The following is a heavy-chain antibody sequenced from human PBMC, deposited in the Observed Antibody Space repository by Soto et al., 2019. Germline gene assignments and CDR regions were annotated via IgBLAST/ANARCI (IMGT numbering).Heavy chain of an antibody. J-gene: IGHJ4*02. V-gene: IGHV4-4*07. Sequence: QVQLQEWGPGLVKPSETLSLTCSVSGGSISTYYWSWIRQPAGKGLEWIGRIYSGGSTNFNPSLRSRVTVSVDMSKTQSSLKLTSVTAADTAVYYCARGPGGFGELSLDYWGQGTLVTVSS. CDR3: ARGPGGFGELSLDY. CDR2: IYSGGST. CDR1: GGSISTYY. D-gene: IGHD3-10*01.